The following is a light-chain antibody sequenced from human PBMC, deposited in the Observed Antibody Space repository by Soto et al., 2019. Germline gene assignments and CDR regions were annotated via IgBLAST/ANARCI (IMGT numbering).Light chain of an antibody. CDR2: EGS. V-gene: IGLV2-23*01. CDR1: SSDVGSYNL. J-gene: IGLJ1*01. Sequence: LTQPASVSGSPGQSITISCTGTSSDVGSYNLVSWYQQHPGKAPKLMIYEGSKRPSGVSNRFSGSKSGNTASLTISGLQAEDGADYYCCSYAGSSTYVFGTGTKVTVL. CDR3: CSYAGSSTYV.